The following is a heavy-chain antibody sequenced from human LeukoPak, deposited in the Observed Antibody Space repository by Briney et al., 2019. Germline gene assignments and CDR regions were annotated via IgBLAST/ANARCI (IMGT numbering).Heavy chain of an antibody. V-gene: IGHV3-9*03. CDR2: ISWNSGSI. CDR1: EFTIDDYA. CDR3: AKGFSRDVYSYFDY. J-gene: IGHJ4*02. Sequence: GGSLRLSCAASEFTIDDYAMHWVRQAPGKGLEWVSSISWNSGSIDYADSVKGRFTISRDNAKNSLYLQMNSLRTEDMALYYCAKGFSRDVYSYFDYWGQGTLVTVPS. D-gene: IGHD5-24*01.